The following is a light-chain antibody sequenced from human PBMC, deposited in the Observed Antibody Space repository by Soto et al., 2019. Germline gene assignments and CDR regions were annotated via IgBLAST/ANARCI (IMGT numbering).Light chain of an antibody. CDR2: DVN. Sequence: QSALTQPRSVSGSPGQSVTISCTGTSSDVGSYKYVSWYQHHPGIAPKLMIFDVNKRPSGVPDRFSGSNSGNAASLTISGLQPEDEADYFCCSFVDSDTVLFGGGTKVTVL. CDR3: CSFVDSDTVL. CDR1: SSDVGSYKY. V-gene: IGLV2-11*01. J-gene: IGLJ3*02.